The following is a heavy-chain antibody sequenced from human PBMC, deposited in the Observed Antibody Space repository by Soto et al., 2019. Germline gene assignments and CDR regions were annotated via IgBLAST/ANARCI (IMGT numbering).Heavy chain of an antibody. CDR2: ISSSSSYI. V-gene: IGHV3-21*01. CDR1: GFTFSSYS. CDR3: ARGPYTVTIPVGGFDP. Sequence: PGGSLRLSCAASGFTFSSYSMNWVRQAPGKGLEWVSSISSSSSYIYYADSVKGRFTISRDNAKNSLYLQMNSLRAEDTAVYYCARGPYTVTIPVGGFDPWGQGTLVTVSS. J-gene: IGHJ5*02. D-gene: IGHD4-4*01.